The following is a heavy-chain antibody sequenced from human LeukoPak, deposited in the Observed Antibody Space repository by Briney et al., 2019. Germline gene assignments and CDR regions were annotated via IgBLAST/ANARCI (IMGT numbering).Heavy chain of an antibody. D-gene: IGHD2-15*01. V-gene: IGHV3-30*03. J-gene: IGHJ4*02. Sequence: GGSLRLSCAASGFTFSSYGMHWVRQAPGKGLEWVAVISYDGSNKYYADSVKGRFTISRDNSKNTLYLQMNSLRAEDTAVYYCCVIGGYCSGGSCYVDDYWGQGTLVTVSS. CDR3: CVIGGYCSGGSCYVDDY. CDR1: GFTFSSYG. CDR2: ISYDGSNK.